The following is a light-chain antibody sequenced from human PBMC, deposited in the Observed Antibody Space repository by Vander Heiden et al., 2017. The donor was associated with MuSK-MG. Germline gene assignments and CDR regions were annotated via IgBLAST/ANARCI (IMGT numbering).Light chain of an antibody. CDR2: AAS. Sequence: DIQLTQSPSFLSASVGDRVTITCRASQGISSYLAWYQQKPGKAPKLLIYAASTLQSGVPSRFSGSGSGTEFTLTISSLQPEDFAAYYCQQRKSYPTLTFGQGTRLEIK. J-gene: IGKJ5*01. V-gene: IGKV1-9*01. CDR3: QQRKSYPTLT. CDR1: QGISSY.